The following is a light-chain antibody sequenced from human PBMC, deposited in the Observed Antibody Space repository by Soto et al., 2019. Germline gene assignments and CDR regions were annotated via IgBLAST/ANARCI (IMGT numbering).Light chain of an antibody. CDR2: ENN. CDR1: SGSIASYY. V-gene: IGLV6-57*01. CDR3: QSYHSSNLIRV. J-gene: IGLJ3*02. Sequence: NFMLTQPHSVSESPGKTVTISCTRSSGSIASYYVQWYQQRPGSSPTTVIYENNQRPSGVPDRFSGSIDSSSNSASLTISGLKTEVEADYYCQSYHSSNLIRVFGGGTKLTVL.